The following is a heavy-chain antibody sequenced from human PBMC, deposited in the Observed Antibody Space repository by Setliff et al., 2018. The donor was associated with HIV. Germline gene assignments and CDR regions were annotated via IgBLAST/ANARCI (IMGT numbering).Heavy chain of an antibody. D-gene: IGHD7-27*01. J-gene: IGHJ3*01. V-gene: IGHV4-34*01. CDR1: GRSFSGYY. CDR3: ARGWGHDGFDF. CDR2: LNHSGGT. Sequence: SETLSLTCAVYGRSFSGYYWNWIRQSPGKGLEWIGELNHSGGTNYNPSLKSRVTMSIDTSKNQFSLNVRSVTAADTAVYYCARGWGHDGFDFWGQGTMVTVSS.